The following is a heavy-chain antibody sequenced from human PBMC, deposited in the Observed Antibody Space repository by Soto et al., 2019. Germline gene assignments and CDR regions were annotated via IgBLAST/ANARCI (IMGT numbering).Heavy chain of an antibody. CDR3: TRSAPYDY. V-gene: IGHV1-46*01. Sequence: QVQLMQSGAEVKKPGASVRVSCKASGYTFTNYYFHWVRHAPGQGLEWMGFINPNGGSTTYAQKFQGRFTVTTDTSTRTVYMQLSSLRSEDTAVFYCTRSAPYDYWGQGTLVTVSS. J-gene: IGHJ4*02. CDR1: GYTFTNYY. CDR2: INPNGGST.